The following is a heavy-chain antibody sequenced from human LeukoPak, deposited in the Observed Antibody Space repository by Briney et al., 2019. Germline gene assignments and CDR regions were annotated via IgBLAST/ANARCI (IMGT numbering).Heavy chain of an antibody. V-gene: IGHV1-2*02. J-gene: IGHJ4*02. CDR3: ASLVGAYSSSSGVDY. Sequence: ASVKVSCKASGYTFTGYYMHWVRQAPGQGLEWMGWINPNSGGTNYAQKFQGRVTMTRDTNISTAYMELSRLRSDDAAVYYCASLVGAYSSSSGVDYWGQGTLVTVSS. D-gene: IGHD6-6*01. CDR2: INPNSGGT. CDR1: GYTFTGYY.